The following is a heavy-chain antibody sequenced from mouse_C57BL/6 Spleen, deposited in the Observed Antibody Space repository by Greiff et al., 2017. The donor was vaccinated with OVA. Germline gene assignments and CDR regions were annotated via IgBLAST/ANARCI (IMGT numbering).Heavy chain of an antibody. CDR1: GFTFSSYA. J-gene: IGHJ2*01. Sequence: EVKVVESGEGLVKPGGSLKLSCAASGFTFSSYAMSWVRQTPEKRLEWVAYISSGGDYIYYADTVKGRFTISRDNARNTLYLQMSSLKSEDTAMYYCTRDRGLLDYWGQGTTLTVSS. D-gene: IGHD3-1*01. V-gene: IGHV5-9-1*02. CDR2: ISSGGDYI. CDR3: TRDRGLLDY.